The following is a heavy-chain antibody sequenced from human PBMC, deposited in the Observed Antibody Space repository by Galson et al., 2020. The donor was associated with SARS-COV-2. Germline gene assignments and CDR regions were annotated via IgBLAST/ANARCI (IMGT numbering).Heavy chain of an antibody. J-gene: IGHJ4*02. Sequence: GESLKISCAASGFTVSSNYMSWVRQAPGKGLEWVSVIYSGGTTYYADSVKGRFTISRDNAKNSLYLQMNSLRAEDTAVYYCARDAYCSGGSCYFPGFDYWGQGTLVTVSS. CDR2: IYSGGTT. V-gene: IGHV3-53*01. D-gene: IGHD2-15*01. CDR3: ARDAYCSGGSCYFPGFDY. CDR1: GFTVSSNY.